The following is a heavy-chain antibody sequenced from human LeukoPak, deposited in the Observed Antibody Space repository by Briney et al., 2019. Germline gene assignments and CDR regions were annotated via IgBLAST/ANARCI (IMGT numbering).Heavy chain of an antibody. CDR1: GGSISSGGYY. D-gene: IGHD3-3*01. V-gene: IGHV4-31*03. CDR2: IYYSGST. Sequence: EPSQTLSLTCTVSGGSISSGGYYWSWIRRHPGKGLEWIGYIYYSGSTYYNPSLKSRVTISVDTSKNQFSLKLSSVTAADTAVYYCARASDFWSGYSGFDYWGQGTLVTVSS. CDR3: ARASDFWSGYSGFDY. J-gene: IGHJ4*02.